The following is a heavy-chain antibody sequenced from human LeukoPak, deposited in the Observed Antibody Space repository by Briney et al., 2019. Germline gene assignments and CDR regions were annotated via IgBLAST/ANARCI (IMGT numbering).Heavy chain of an antibody. CDR2: ISAYNGNT. CDR1: GYTFTGYY. CDR3: ARAYSSSSYFDY. J-gene: IGHJ4*02. D-gene: IGHD6-13*01. Sequence: ASVKVSCKASGYTFTGYYIHWVRQAPGQGLEWMGWISAYNGNTNYAQKLQGRVTMTTDTSTSTAYMELRSLRSDDTAVYCCARAYSSSSYFDYWGQGTLVTVSS. V-gene: IGHV1-18*04.